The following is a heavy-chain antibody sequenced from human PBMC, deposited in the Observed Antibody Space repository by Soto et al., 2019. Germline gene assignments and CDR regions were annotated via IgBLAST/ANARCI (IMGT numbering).Heavy chain of an antibody. CDR2: VLHDGNDK. CDR3: ARDDEDGSYCDLGY. V-gene: IGHV3-30-3*01. J-gene: IGHJ4*02. CDR1: GFTFSDYI. D-gene: IGHD3-10*01. Sequence: LRLSCAASGFTFSDYIMHWVRQAPGEGLEWVAMVLHDGNDKYYADSVKGRFTISRDNSKNTLYLQMNSLRTEDTAMYYCARDDEDGSYCDLGYWGQGTLVTVSS.